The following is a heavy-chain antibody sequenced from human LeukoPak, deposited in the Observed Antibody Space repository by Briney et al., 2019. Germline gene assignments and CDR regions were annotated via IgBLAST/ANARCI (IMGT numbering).Heavy chain of an antibody. J-gene: IGHJ3*02. CDR3: ATCARGYDILTGYSNDAFDI. Sequence: GESLKISCKGSGYSFTSYWIGWVRQMPGKGLEWMGIIYPGDSDTRYSPSFQGQVTISADKSISTAYLQWSSLKASDTAMCYCATCARGYDILTGYSNDAFDIWGQGTMVTVSS. V-gene: IGHV5-51*01. CDR2: IYPGDSDT. CDR1: GYSFTSYW. D-gene: IGHD3-9*01.